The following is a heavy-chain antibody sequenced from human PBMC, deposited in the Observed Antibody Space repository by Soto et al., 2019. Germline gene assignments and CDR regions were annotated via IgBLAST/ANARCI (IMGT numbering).Heavy chain of an antibody. CDR1: GCSIRSGDYY. CDR2: RSYSGST. J-gene: IGHJ5*02. D-gene: IGHD2-21*02. Sequence: PSETLSLTCPVSGCSIRSGDYYWSWVRQHPGKGLEWIGYRSYSGSTYYNPSLKSRVTIVVDTSRNQFSLRLSSVTAADTAVYYCAREGGLAYCGGDCLYNWFDPWGQGTLVTVSS. CDR3: AREGGLAYCGGDCLYNWFDP. V-gene: IGHV4-31*03.